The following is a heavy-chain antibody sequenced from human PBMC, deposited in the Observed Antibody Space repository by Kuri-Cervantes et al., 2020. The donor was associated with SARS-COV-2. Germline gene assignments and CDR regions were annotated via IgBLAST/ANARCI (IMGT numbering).Heavy chain of an antibody. D-gene: IGHD3-3*01. CDR2: IDPSDSYT. V-gene: IGHV5-10-1*01. J-gene: IGHJ5*02. CDR1: GYSFTTYW. CDR3: ARWEIRFLGSWFDP. Sequence: KVSCKDSGYSFTTYWIIWVRQMPGKGLEWMGRIDPSDSYTNYSPSFQGHVTISADRSISTAYLQWSGLKASDTAMYYCARWEIRFLGSWFDPWGQGTLVTVSS.